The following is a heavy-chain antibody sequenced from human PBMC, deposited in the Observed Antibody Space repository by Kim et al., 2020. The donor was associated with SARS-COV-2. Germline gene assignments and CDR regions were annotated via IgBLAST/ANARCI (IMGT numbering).Heavy chain of an antibody. CDR1: GFTFSSYW. CDR3: ARGSSGSYPRAFDV. CDR2: INSDGSST. Sequence: GGSLRLSCAASGFTFSSYWMHWGRQAPGKGLVLVSRINSDGSSTTYADSVKGRFTIAIDNAKNTLYLQMNSLRAEDTAVYYCARGSSGSYPRAFDVWGQGTHVTASS. D-gene: IGHD1-26*01. V-gene: IGHV3-74*03. J-gene: IGHJ3*01.